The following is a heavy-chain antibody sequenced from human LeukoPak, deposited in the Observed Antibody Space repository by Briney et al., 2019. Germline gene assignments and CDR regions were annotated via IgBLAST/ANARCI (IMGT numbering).Heavy chain of an antibody. CDR2: IYPRDSDT. CDR3: ARHSDVIGAI. CDR1: GYTFTHQW. J-gene: IGHJ4*02. V-gene: IGHV5-51*01. D-gene: IGHD3-10*01. Sequence: RGESLKISCKASGYTFTHQWIGWVRQKSGSGLEWMGIIYPRDSDTRYSPSFQGHVSISADTSINTAYLECSSLEASDTAIYYCARHSDVIGAIWGQGTLVTVSS.